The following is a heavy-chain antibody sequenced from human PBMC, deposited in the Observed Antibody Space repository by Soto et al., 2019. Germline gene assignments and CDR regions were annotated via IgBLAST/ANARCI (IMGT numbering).Heavy chain of an antibody. D-gene: IGHD3-3*01. CDR3: AHRVLRTVFGLVTTTAIYFDF. V-gene: IGHV2-5*02. CDR1: GFSLTTSGVG. J-gene: IGHJ4*02. CDR2: IYWDDDK. Sequence: QITLNESGPPVVRPTETLTLTCRFSGFSLTTSGVGVGWIRQSPGKAPEWLALIYWDDDKRYSASLKSMLTITKDTSKNQVVLTVSDLDPTDTATYYCAHRVLRTVFGLVTTTAIYFDFWGQGTPVAVSS.